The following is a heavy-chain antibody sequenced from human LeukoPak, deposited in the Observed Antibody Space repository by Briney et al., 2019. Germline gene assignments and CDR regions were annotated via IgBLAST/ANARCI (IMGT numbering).Heavy chain of an antibody. J-gene: IGHJ4*02. CDR2: ISAKNGNT. V-gene: IGHV1-18*01. CDR1: GYTFTSYG. CDR3: ARDTEWEKNPDYFDY. Sequence: ASVKVSCKASGYTFTSYGISWVRQAPGQGLEWMGWISAKNGNTNHAQKVQGRVTMTTDTSTSTAYMELRSLRSDDTAVYYCARDTEWEKNPDYFDYWGQGTLVTVSS. D-gene: IGHD1-26*01.